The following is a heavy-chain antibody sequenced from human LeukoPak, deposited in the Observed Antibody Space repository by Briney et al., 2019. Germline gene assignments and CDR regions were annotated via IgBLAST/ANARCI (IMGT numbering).Heavy chain of an antibody. J-gene: IGHJ4*02. V-gene: IGHV4-4*02. CDR1: GGSISSGNW. CDR3: TRNGDSSSVVD. D-gene: IGHD4-17*01. CDR2: IYHNGNT. Sequence: SETLSLTCAVSGGSISSGNWWSWIRQTPGKGLEGIGEIYHNGNTVYNPPLKSRVTISVDNSKNQFSLKLTSVTAADTAVYYCTRNGDSSSVVDWGQGTLVTVSS.